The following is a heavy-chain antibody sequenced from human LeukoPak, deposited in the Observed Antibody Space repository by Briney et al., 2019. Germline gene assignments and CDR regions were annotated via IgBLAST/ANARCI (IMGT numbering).Heavy chain of an antibody. CDR3: AKREAIRYCDWLLYY. V-gene: IGHV3-9*01. CDR2: IGRNRGNT. Sequence: GTSLRPSRAPSALTFDDYATDSVRHHPRNCLEWDSGIGRNRGNTYHADSVKGPFTISRDNAKNSLYLQMVSLRAEDAALYYCAKREAIRYCDWLLYYWGQGIPVTVSS. J-gene: IGHJ4*02. CDR1: ALTFDDYA. D-gene: IGHD3-9*01.